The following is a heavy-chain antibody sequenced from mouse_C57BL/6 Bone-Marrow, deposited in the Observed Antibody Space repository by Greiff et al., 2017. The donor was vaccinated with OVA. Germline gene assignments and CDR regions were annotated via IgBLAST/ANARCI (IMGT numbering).Heavy chain of an antibody. CDR2: ISYDGSN. CDR1: GYSIPSGYY. V-gene: IGHV3-6*01. J-gene: IGHJ2*01. Sequence: EVKLQESGPGLVKPSQSLSLTCSVTGYSIPSGYYWNWIRQFPGNKLEWLGYISYDGSNNYNPPLKNRITITRDTSKNQFFLKLNSVTTEDTATYCCARGDSRYPFDYWGQGTTLSVSS. D-gene: IGHD1-1*01. CDR3: ARGDSRYPFDY.